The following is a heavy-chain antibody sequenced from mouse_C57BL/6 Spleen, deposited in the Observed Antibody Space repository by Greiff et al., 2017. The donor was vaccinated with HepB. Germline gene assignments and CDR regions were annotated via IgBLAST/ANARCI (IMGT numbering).Heavy chain of an antibody. V-gene: IGHV1-80*01. D-gene: IGHD2-1*01. Sequence: VQLQQSGAELVKPGASVKISCKASGYAFSSYWMNWVKQRPGKGLEWIGQIYPGDGDTNYNGKFKGKATLTADKSSSTAYMQLSSLTSEDSAVYVCARDLSVYGNYTWCAYWGQGTLVTVSA. CDR3: ARDLSVYGNYTWCAY. J-gene: IGHJ3*01. CDR1: GYAFSSYW. CDR2: IYPGDGDT.